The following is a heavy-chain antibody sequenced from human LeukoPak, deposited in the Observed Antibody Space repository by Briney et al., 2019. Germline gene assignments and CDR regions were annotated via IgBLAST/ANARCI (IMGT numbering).Heavy chain of an antibody. Sequence: GASVKVSCKASGGTFTSYAISWVRQAPGQGLEWMGRIIPIIGLANYAQKFQGRVTITADKSTSTAYMELSSLRSEDTAVYYCGIDLGGGGDYFDYWGQGTLVTVSS. J-gene: IGHJ4*02. CDR1: GGTFTSYA. D-gene: IGHD2-15*01. CDR2: IIPIIGLA. V-gene: IGHV1-69*04. CDR3: GIDLGGGGDYFDY.